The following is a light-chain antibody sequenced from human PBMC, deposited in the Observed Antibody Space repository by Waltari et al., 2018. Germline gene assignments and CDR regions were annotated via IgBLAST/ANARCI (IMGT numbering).Light chain of an antibody. CDR3: QKYGTLPAT. Sequence: EIVLTPSPATLSLSPGDRSTLSCRASQSVSRYLAWYQQKPGQAPRLLIYEASRGATGIPDRFSGSGSGTDFTLTISRLEPEDFAVYYCQKYGTLPATFGQGTKVEIK. CDR1: QSVSRY. V-gene: IGKV3-20*01. J-gene: IGKJ1*01. CDR2: EAS.